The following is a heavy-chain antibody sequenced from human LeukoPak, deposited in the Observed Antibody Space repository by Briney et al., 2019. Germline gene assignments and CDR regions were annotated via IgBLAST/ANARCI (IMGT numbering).Heavy chain of an antibody. J-gene: IGHJ4*02. Sequence: SETLSLTCTVSGGSISSYYWSWIRQPPGKGLECIGYIYYSGSTSYSPSLKSRVTISVGTSKNQFSLKLSSVAAADTAVYYCARRLYGGNFDNWGQGTLVTVSS. CDR3: ARRLYGGNFDN. CDR1: GGSISSYY. D-gene: IGHD4-23*01. V-gene: IGHV4-59*01. CDR2: IYYSGST.